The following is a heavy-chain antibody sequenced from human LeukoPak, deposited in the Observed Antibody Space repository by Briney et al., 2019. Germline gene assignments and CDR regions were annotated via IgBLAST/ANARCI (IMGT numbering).Heavy chain of an antibody. Sequence: ASVKVSCKASGYTFIGYFIHWVRQAPGQGIEWMGWINPNSGGTNYAQKFQGRVTMTRDTSISTAYMELSRLRSDDTAVYYCASMPLDCTNGVCFDYWGQGTLVTVSS. CDR1: GYTFIGYF. V-gene: IGHV1-2*02. J-gene: IGHJ4*02. CDR3: ASMPLDCTNGVCFDY. CDR2: INPNSGGT. D-gene: IGHD2-8*01.